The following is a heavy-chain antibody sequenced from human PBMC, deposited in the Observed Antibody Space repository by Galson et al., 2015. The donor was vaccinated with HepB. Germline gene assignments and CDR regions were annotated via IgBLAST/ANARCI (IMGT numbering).Heavy chain of an antibody. J-gene: IGHJ6*02. Sequence: SVKVSCKASGYTFTSYGISWVRQAPGQGLEWMGWISAYNGNTNYAQKLQGRVTMTTDTSTSTAYMELRSLRSDDTAVYYCARPRVVAASYYYYGMDVWGQGTTVTVSS. CDR3: ARPRVVAASYYYYGMDV. CDR1: GYTFTSYG. CDR2: ISAYNGNT. D-gene: IGHD2-15*01. V-gene: IGHV1-18*01.